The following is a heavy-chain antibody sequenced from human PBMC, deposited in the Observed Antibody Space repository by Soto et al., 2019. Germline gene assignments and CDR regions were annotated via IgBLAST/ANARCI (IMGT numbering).Heavy chain of an antibody. CDR2: SIGGGDTT. D-gene: IGHD3-10*01. Sequence: EVQLLESGGGLVQPGGSLRLSCVASGFTFSTYAMSWVRQAPGKGLEWVSASIGGGDTTYYANSVKGRFTISRDNSKNMLFQQMNSLRVEDTAVYYCAKDSTTYYGYFHYWGQGTLVTVSS. CDR3: AKDSTTYYGYFHY. V-gene: IGHV3-23*01. J-gene: IGHJ4*02. CDR1: GFTFSTYA.